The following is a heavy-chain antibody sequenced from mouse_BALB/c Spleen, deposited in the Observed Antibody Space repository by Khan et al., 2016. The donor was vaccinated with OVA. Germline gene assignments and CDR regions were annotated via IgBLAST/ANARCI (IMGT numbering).Heavy chain of an antibody. V-gene: IGHV1-4*01. J-gene: IGHJ3*01. D-gene: IGHD2-14*01. CDR2: INPSNGYT. Sequence: VQLQQSGAELARPGASVKMSCKASGYTFTTYTMHWVKQRPGQGLEWIGYINPSNGYTNYNQKFKDKSTLTADKSSSTAYMQLSILTSDYSAVYYCAREGAYYRSDGWFSYWGQGTLVTVSA. CDR3: AREGAYYRSDGWFSY. CDR1: GYTFTTYT.